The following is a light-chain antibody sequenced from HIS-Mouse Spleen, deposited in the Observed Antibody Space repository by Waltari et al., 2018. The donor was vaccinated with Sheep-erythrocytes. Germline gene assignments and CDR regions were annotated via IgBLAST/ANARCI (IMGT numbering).Light chain of an antibody. V-gene: IGLV2-11*01. J-gene: IGLJ1*01. CDR1: SSDVVGYTY. CDR3: CSYAGSYNHV. CDR2: DVS. Sequence: QSALTQPRSVSGSPGQSVTISCTGTSSDVVGYTYVSWSQQHPGKAPKLMIYDVSKRPSGVPDRFSGSKSGNTASLTISGLQAEDEADYYCCSYAGSYNHVFATGTKVTVL.